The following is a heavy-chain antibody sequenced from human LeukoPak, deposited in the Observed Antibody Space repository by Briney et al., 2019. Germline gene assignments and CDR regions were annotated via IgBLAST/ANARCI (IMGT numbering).Heavy chain of an antibody. J-gene: IGHJ4*02. V-gene: IGHV3-33*01. D-gene: IGHD4/OR15-4a*01. CDR3: ARDFSGASRIDF. Sequence: PGRSLRLSCAASGFTFSHSGMHWVRQAPGKGLEWVAIIWYDGSNQYYADSVKGRFTISRDNSRNTLYLQMNSLRLEDTALYYCARDFSGASRIDFWGQGALVTVSS. CDR2: IWYDGSNQ. CDR1: GFTFSHSG.